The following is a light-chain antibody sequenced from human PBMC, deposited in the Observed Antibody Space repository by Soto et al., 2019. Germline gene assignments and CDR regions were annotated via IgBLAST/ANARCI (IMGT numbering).Light chain of an antibody. V-gene: IGLV1-40*01. Sequence: QSVLTQPPSVSGAPGQRVTISCTGSSSNIGAAFDVHWYQHLPGTAPKLLIYDNTNRPSGVPDRFSGSKSGTSASLAITGLQAEDEADHYCQSYDSSLSGWLFGGGTKLTVL. CDR1: SSNIGAAFD. CDR2: DNT. J-gene: IGLJ2*01. CDR3: QSYDSSLSGWL.